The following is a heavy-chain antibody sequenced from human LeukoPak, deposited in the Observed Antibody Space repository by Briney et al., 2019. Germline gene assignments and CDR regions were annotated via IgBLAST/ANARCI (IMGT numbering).Heavy chain of an antibody. D-gene: IGHD2-8*01. Sequence: PSETLSLTCTVSGGSISSYYWSWIRQPPGKGLEWIGYICTSGSTNYNPSLKSRVTISVDTSKNQFSLKLSSVTAADAAVYYCARGYCTNGVCYPWFDPWGQGTLVTVSS. CDR1: GGSISSYY. CDR3: ARGYCTNGVCYPWFDP. V-gene: IGHV4-4*09. J-gene: IGHJ5*02. CDR2: ICTSGST.